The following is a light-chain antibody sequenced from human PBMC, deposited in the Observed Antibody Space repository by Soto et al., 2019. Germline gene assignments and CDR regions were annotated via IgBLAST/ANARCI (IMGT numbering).Light chain of an antibody. V-gene: IGKV3-15*01. Sequence: EIVMTQSPATLSVSPGGRATLSCRASQSISDTLAWYQQKPGQAPRLLIHGASTRATGFPARFSDSGSGTDFTLTISSLQSEDFAVYYCQQYNNLPWTFGQGTKVEI. CDR2: GAS. J-gene: IGKJ1*01. CDR1: QSISDT. CDR3: QQYNNLPWT.